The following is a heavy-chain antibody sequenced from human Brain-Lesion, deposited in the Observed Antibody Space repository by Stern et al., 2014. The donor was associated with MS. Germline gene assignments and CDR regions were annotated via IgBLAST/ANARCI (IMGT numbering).Heavy chain of an antibody. CDR1: GDSISSGDNY. Sequence: QVQLQESGPGLVKPSQTLPLTCNVSGDSISSGDNYWSWIRQSPGKGLEWIGYIYYIGSTFYNPSLKSRVTISVDTSQNQFSLRLSSVTAADTAVYYCARGESSRYYYYFDYWGQGTLVTVSS. J-gene: IGHJ4*02. CDR3: ARGESSRYYYYFDY. D-gene: IGHD3-22*01. CDR2: IYYIGST. V-gene: IGHV4-30-4*01.